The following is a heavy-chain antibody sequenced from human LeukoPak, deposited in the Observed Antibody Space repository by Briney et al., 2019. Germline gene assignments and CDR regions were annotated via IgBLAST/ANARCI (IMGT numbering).Heavy chain of an antibody. CDR2: IKSKTDGGTT. V-gene: IGHV3-15*01. Sequence: GGSLRLSCAASGFTFSNAWMSWVRQAPGKGLEWVGRIKSKTDGGTTDYAAPVKGRFTISRDDSKNTLYLQMNSLKTEDTAVYYCTTDGVYGDDEGIDYWGQGTLVTVSS. CDR1: GFTFSNAW. CDR3: TTDGVYGDDEGIDY. J-gene: IGHJ4*02. D-gene: IGHD4-17*01.